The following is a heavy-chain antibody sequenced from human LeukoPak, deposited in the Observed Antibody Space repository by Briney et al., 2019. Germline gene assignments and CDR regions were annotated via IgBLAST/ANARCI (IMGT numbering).Heavy chain of an antibody. Sequence: GGSLRLSCAASGFTFINAWMAWVRQVPGKGLEWVGRIKAKAHGGTIEYAAPVKGRFTISRDDSNNTLYLQMNSLKTEDTAVYYCARWREHLTTLDYWGQGTLVTVSS. D-gene: IGHD5-24*01. V-gene: IGHV3-15*01. J-gene: IGHJ4*02. CDR1: GFTFINAW. CDR2: IKAKAHGGTI. CDR3: ARWREHLTTLDY.